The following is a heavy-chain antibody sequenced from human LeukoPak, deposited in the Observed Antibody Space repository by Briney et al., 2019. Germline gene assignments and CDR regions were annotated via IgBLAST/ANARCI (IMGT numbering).Heavy chain of an antibody. Sequence: SETLSLTCTVSGGSISSYYWSWTRQPAGKGLEWIGRIYTSGSTNYNPSLKSRVTMSVDTSKNQFSLKLSSVTAADTAVYYCARLLYCSGGSCYGGSRFDPWGQGTLVTVSS. D-gene: IGHD2-15*01. CDR2: IYTSGST. J-gene: IGHJ5*02. CDR3: ARLLYCSGGSCYGGSRFDP. CDR1: GGSISSYY. V-gene: IGHV4-4*07.